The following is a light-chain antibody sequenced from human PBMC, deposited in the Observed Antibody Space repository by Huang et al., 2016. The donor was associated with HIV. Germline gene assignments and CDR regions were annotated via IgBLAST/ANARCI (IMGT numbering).Light chain of an antibody. Sequence: EIVLTQSPGTLSLSQGERATLSCRASQSDSSSYLAWYQQKPGQAPRLLIYGASSRANSIPDRFSGSGSWTEFTLTISRLEPEDFAVYYCQKYGSSPPGTFGGGTKVEIK. CDR2: GAS. CDR1: QSDSSSY. CDR3: QKYGSSPPGT. V-gene: IGKV3-20*01. J-gene: IGKJ4*01.